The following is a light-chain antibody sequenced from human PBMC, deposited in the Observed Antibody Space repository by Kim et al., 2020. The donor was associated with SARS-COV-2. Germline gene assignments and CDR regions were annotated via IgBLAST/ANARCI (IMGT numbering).Light chain of an antibody. CDR2: SDN. J-gene: IGLJ3*02. CDR3: ATWDDSLDGWV. Sequence: QSVLTQPPSASGTPGQRVTISCSGGSSNIGSNTVNWYQQLPGTAPKLLFYSDNQRPSGVPDRFSDSKSGTSASLVISGLQSEDEADYYCATWDDSLDGWVFGGGTKLTVL. V-gene: IGLV1-44*01. CDR1: SSNIGSNT.